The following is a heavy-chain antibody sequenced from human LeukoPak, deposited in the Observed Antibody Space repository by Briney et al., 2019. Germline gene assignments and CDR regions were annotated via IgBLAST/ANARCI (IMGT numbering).Heavy chain of an antibody. J-gene: IGHJ6*02. CDR1: GYTFTSYD. CDR3: ARAGGSAMADYYYYGMDV. Sequence: ASVKVSCKASGYTFTSYDINWVRQATGQGLEWMGWMNTNSGNTGYAQKFQGRVTMTRNTSISTAYMELSGLRSEDTTVYYCARAGGSAMADYYYYGMDVWGQGTTVTVSS. D-gene: IGHD5-18*01. V-gene: IGHV1-8*01. CDR2: MNTNSGNT.